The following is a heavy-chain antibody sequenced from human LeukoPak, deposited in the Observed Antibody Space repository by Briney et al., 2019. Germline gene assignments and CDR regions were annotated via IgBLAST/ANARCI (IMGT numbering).Heavy chain of an antibody. CDR2: ISGSGSYI. CDR1: GFTFSIYS. V-gene: IGHV3-21*04. CDR3: AKDIVVVPGALGWFDP. D-gene: IGHD2-2*01. Sequence: GGSLRLSCAASGFTFSIYSLNWVRQAPGKGLEWVSSISGSGSYIYYADSVKGRFTISRDNAKNSLYLQMSSLRAEDTAVYYCAKDIVVVPGALGWFDPWGQGTLVTVSS. J-gene: IGHJ5*02.